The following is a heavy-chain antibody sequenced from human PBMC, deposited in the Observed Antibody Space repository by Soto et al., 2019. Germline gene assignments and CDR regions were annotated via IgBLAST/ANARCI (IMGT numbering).Heavy chain of an antibody. CDR2: MNPNSGNT. D-gene: IGHD4-17*01. J-gene: IGHJ4*02. V-gene: IGHV1-8*01. CDR1: GYTFTSYD. CDR3: ARGGEYYGDYVDPFNDY. Sequence: QVQLVQSGAEVKKPGASVKVSCKASGYTFTSYDINWVRQATGQGLEWMGWMNPNSGNTGYAQKFQGRVTMTRNTSISTAYMELSSLRSEDTAVYYCARGGEYYGDYVDPFNDYWGQGTLVTVSS.